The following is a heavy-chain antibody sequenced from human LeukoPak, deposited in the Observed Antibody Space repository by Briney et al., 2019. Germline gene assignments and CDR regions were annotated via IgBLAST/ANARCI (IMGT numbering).Heavy chain of an antibody. J-gene: IGHJ5*02. D-gene: IGHD3-9*01. CDR1: GYTFTGYY. V-gene: IGHV1-2*02. CDR2: INPNSGGT. CDR3: ARDNANILAGNYVNNWFDP. Sequence: ASVKVSCKASGYTFTGYYMHWVRQAPGQGLEWMGWINPNSGGTNYAQKFQGRLTISRDPSISTAYMELSRLTSDDTAVYYCARDNANILAGNYVNNWFDPWGQGTLVTVSS.